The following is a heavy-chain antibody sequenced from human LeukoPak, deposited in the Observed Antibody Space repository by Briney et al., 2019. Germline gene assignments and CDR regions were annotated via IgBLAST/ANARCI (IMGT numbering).Heavy chain of an antibody. CDR2: IIPIFGTA. J-gene: IGHJ6*03. CDR1: GGTFSSYA. CDR3: SREPRGIVGNYYYYYMDV. V-gene: IGHV1-69*05. Sequence: SVKVSCKASGGTFSSYAISWVRQAPGQGLEWMGRIIPIFGTANYAQKFQGRVTIITDESTSTAYMELSSLRSEDTAVYYCSREPRGIVGNYYYYYMDVWGKGTTVTVSS. D-gene: IGHD1-26*01.